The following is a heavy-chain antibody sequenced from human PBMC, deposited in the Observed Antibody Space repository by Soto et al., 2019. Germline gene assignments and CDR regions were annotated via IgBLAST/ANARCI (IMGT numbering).Heavy chain of an antibody. V-gene: IGHV3-74*01. CDR2: INSDGSST. CDR3: ARYSIAAAATGIDY. Sequence: GGSLRLSCAASGFTFSSYWMHWVRQAPGKGLVWVSRINSDGSSTSYADSVKGRFTISRDNAKNTLYLQMNSLRAEDTAVYYCARYSIAAAATGIDYWGQGTLVTVSS. J-gene: IGHJ4*02. D-gene: IGHD6-13*01. CDR1: GFTFSSYW.